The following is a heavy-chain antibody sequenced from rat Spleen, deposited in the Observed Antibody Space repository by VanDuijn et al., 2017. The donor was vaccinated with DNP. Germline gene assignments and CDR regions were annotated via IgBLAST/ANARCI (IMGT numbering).Heavy chain of an antibody. Sequence: EVQLVESGGGLVQPGRSLKLSCAASGFTFSNCNMAWVRQAPKKGLEWVATISYDGSSTYYRDSVKGRFTISRDDAKSTLYLQMDSLRSEDTATYYCTTDIDYFHYWGQGVMVTVSS. J-gene: IGHJ2*01. CDR1: GFTFSNCN. CDR2: ISYDGSST. V-gene: IGHV5-7*01. CDR3: TTDIDYFHY.